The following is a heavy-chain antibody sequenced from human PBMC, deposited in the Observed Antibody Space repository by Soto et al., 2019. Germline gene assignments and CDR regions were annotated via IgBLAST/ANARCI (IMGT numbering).Heavy chain of an antibody. Sequence: GGSLRLSCAASGFTFSNAWLSWVRQAPGKGLEWVGRIKSKTDGGTTDYTAPVKGRFTISRDDSKNTLYLQVNSLKIEDTAVYYCTTGSTSTKNYWGQGTLVTVSS. CDR1: GFTFSNAW. V-gene: IGHV3-15*01. J-gene: IGHJ4*02. CDR3: TTGSTSTKNY. D-gene: IGHD6-6*01. CDR2: IKSKTDGGTT.